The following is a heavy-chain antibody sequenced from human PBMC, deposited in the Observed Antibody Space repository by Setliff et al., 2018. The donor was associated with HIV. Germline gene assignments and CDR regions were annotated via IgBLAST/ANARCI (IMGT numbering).Heavy chain of an antibody. CDR1: GGTFSGHY. Sequence: SETLSLTCAVYGGTFSGHYWSWIRQPPGQGLDWIGEIHPSGNTYYNPSLQSRVTISVDTSKNQFSLNLSSVTAADTAVYYCAREDYYYYGMDVWGQGTTVTVSS. J-gene: IGHJ6*02. CDR2: IHPSGNT. V-gene: IGHV4-34*01. CDR3: AREDYYYYGMDV.